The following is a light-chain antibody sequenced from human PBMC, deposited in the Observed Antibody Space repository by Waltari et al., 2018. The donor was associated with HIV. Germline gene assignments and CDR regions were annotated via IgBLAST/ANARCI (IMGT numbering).Light chain of an antibody. J-gene: IGKJ1*01. CDR3: QQYEFWPT. CDR1: QNVNTN. CDR2: GAS. V-gene: IGKV3-15*01. Sequence: VVLTQSPASLSLSPGETVTLSCTASQNVNTNLAWYQNRPGQAPRLVMFGASTRSAGLPARFIGGGSGTNFTLPIRNGQSEDFAVYYCQQYEFWPTFGQGTKV.